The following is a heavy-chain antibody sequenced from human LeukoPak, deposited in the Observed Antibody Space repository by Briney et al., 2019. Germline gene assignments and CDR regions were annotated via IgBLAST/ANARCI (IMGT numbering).Heavy chain of an antibody. Sequence: NPSQTLSLTCTVSGGSISRGGYYWSWIRQPPGKGLEWIGYIYHSGSTYYNPSLKSRVTISVDTSKNQFSLKLSSVTAADTAVYYCARGVPYQVPAARGHWFDPWGQGTLVTVSS. V-gene: IGHV4-30-2*01. CDR1: GGSISRGGYY. CDR3: ARGVPYQVPAARGHWFDP. D-gene: IGHD2-2*01. J-gene: IGHJ5*02. CDR2: IYHSGST.